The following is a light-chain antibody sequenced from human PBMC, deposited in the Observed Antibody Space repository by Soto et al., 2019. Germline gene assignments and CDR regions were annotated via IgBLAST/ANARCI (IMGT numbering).Light chain of an antibody. CDR3: QQYGSSPRT. Sequence: EIVLTHPPGTLSLSPGERATLSCRASLTISDNYLAWYQQKAGQAPRLLIYGASSRATGIPDRFSGSGSGTDFTLTISRLEPEDFAVYYCQQYGSSPRTFGQGTKV. J-gene: IGKJ1*01. CDR1: LTISDNY. V-gene: IGKV3-20*01. CDR2: GAS.